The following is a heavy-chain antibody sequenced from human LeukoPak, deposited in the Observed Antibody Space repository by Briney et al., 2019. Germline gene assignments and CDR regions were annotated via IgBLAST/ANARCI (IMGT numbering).Heavy chain of an antibody. J-gene: IGHJ4*02. CDR2: INPNSGGA. D-gene: IGHD3-22*01. CDR1: GYPFINYY. CDR3: ATGRSNSGYYHFDF. V-gene: IGHV1-2*06. Sequence: ASVKVSCKASGYPFINYYLHWVRQAPGQGLEWMGRINPNSGGANYAQMSRGSAIMTADTSINTAYMELTWLTSADTALYYCATGRSNSGYYHFDFWGQGTLVTVSS.